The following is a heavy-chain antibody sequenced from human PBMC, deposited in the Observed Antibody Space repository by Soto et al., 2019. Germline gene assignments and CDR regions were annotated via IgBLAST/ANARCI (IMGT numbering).Heavy chain of an antibody. CDR1: GFTFSSYA. Sequence: PGGSLRVSCAASGFTFSSYAMSWVRQSPGKGLEWVSAISGSGGSTYYADSVKGRFTISRDNSKNTLYLQMNSLRAEDTAVYYCAKDRSEYSSFDYWFDTWGQGTLLTVSS. V-gene: IGHV3-23*01. D-gene: IGHD6-6*01. J-gene: IGHJ5*02. CDR3: AKDRSEYSSFDYWFDT. CDR2: ISGSGGST.